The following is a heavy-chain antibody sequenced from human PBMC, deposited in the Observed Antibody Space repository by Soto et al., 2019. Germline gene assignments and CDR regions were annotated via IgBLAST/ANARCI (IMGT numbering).Heavy chain of an antibody. D-gene: IGHD3-3*01. J-gene: IGHJ5*02. CDR1: GGSISSGGYS. CDR2: IYHSGST. V-gene: IGHV4-30-2*01. Sequence: PSETLSLTCAVSGGSISSGGYSWSWIRQPPGKGLEWIGYIYHSGSTYYNPSLKSRVTISVDRSKNQFSLKLSSVTAADTAVYYCARARSDFWSGYYATNWFDHWGQETLVTVSS. CDR3: ARARSDFWSGYYATNWFDH.